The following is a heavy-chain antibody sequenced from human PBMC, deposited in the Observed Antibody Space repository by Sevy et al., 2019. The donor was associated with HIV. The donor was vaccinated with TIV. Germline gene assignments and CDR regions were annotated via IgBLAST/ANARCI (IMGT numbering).Heavy chain of an antibody. J-gene: IGHJ3*02. CDR1: GFTFSSYT. D-gene: IGHD3-10*01. V-gene: IGHV3-21*01. Sequence: GGSLRLSCAASGFTFSSYTINWVRQAPGKGLEWVSSISSSTSYIYYAGSLNGRFTTSRDNAKNSLFLQMTSLRAEDSAVYYCAILWFGEFDTFDIWGQGTMVTVSS. CDR2: ISSSTSYI. CDR3: AILWFGEFDTFDI.